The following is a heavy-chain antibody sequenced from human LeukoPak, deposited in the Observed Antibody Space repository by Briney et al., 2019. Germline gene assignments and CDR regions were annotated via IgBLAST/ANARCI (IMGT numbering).Heavy chain of an antibody. J-gene: IGHJ6*02. V-gene: IGHV4-34*01. CDR3: ARDAGHQLSRRNYYAMDV. CDR1: GGSFGAYY. CDR2: IYHSGST. D-gene: IGHD2-2*01. Sequence: PSETLSLTCAVSGGSFGAYYWSWIRQPPGMGLEWIGSIYHSGSTYYNPSLKSRVTISVDTSKNQFSLKLSSVTAADTAVYYCARDAGHQLSRRNYYAMDVWGQGTTVTVSS.